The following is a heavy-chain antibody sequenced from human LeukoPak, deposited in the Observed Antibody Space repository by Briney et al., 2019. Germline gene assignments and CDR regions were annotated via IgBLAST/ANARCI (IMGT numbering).Heavy chain of an antibody. CDR1: GGTFSSYA. V-gene: IGHV1-69*01. CDR2: IIPIFGTA. J-gene: IGHJ4*02. CDR3: ARGLMYYYDSSGSLAFDY. D-gene: IGHD3-22*01. Sequence: ASVKVSCKASGGTFSSYAISWVRQAPGQRLEWMGGIIPIFGTANYAQKFQGRVTITADESTSTAYMELSSLRSEDTAVYYCARGLMYYYDSSGSLAFDYWGQGTLVTVSS.